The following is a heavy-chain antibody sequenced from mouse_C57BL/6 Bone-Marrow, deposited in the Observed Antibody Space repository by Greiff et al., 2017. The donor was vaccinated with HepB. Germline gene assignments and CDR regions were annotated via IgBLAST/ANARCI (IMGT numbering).Heavy chain of an antibody. D-gene: IGHD2-3*01. CDR1: GYTFTSYG. V-gene: IGHV1-81*01. Sequence: VQLQQSGAELARPGASVKLSCKASGYTFTSYGISWVKQRTGQGLEWIGEIYPRSGNTYYNEKFKGKATLTADKSSSTAYMELRSLTSEDSAVYFCARRLRWVLQDYYAMDYWGQGTSVTVSS. CDR3: ARRLRWVLQDYYAMDY. J-gene: IGHJ4*01. CDR2: IYPRSGNT.